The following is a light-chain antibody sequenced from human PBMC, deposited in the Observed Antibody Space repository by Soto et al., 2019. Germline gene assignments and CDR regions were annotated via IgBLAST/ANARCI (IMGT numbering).Light chain of an antibody. CDR3: QQYGSSGT. V-gene: IGKV3-20*01. Sequence: EIVLTQSPGTLSLSPGERATLSCRASQSVSNNYLAWYQQKPGQAPRLLIYGASNRATGIQDSFSGSGSGTEFTLTIRRLEPEDFAVYYCQQYGSSGTCGQGTKVEIK. CDR2: GAS. J-gene: IGKJ1*01. CDR1: QSVSNNY.